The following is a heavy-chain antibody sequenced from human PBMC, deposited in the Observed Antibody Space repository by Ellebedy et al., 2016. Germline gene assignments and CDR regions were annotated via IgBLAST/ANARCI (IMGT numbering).Heavy chain of an antibody. CDR3: VRDRAMAETGPHFDT. V-gene: IGHV3-74*01. CDR2: ISPDASIT. Sequence: GESLKISCAASGFSLGNYWMHWVRQTPGKRLVWLSRISPDASITTYADSVKGRFTISRDNARNMLFLQMNSLTDDDTAVYYCVRDRAMAETGPHFDTWGQGALVTVSS. J-gene: IGHJ4*02. D-gene: IGHD1-14*01. CDR1: GFSLGNYW.